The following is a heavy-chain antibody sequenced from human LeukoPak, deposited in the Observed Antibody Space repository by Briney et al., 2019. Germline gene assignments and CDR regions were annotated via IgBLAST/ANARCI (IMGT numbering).Heavy chain of an antibody. CDR1: GFTFSTYV. J-gene: IGHJ4*02. CDR3: AKALYYYDSSGYYPPLTFDY. CDR2: ISGSGGST. D-gene: IGHD3-22*01. V-gene: IGHV3-23*01. Sequence: PGGSLRLSCAASGFTFSTYVMSWVRQAPGKGLEWVSAISGSGGSTYYADSVKGRFTISRDNSKNTLYLQMNSLRAEDTAVYYCAKALYYYDSSGYYPPLTFDYWGQGTLVTVSS.